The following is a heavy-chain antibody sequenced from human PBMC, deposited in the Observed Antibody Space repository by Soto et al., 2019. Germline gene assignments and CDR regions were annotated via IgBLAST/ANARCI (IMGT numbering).Heavy chain of an antibody. J-gene: IGHJ4*01. V-gene: IGHV4-30-2*01. CDR1: GGSISSGGYS. CDR3: ARSFCTDTSCSIFDS. Sequence: SETLSLTCAASGGSISSGGYSWSWIRQPPGKGLEWIGYIYHSGSAYYNPSLRSRVTISADTSKNQFSLKLTSVTTADTAVYFCARSFCTDTSCSIFDSWGLGTLVTVSS. D-gene: IGHD2-2*01. CDR2: IYHSGSA.